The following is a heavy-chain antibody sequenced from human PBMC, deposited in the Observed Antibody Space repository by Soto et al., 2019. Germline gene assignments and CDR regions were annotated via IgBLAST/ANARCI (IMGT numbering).Heavy chain of an antibody. V-gene: IGHV3-72*01. CDR3: ARDGGYYDFWSGHYYYYYMDV. D-gene: IGHD3-3*01. CDR1: GFTFSDHY. Sequence: EVQLVESGGGWVQPGVSLRLSCAASGFTFSDHYMDWVRQAPGKGLEWVGRTRNKANSYTTEYAASVKGRFTISRDDSENSLYLKINSLKTEDTAVYYCARDGGYYDFWSGHYYYYYMDVLGKGTTVTVSS. CDR2: TRNKANSYTT. J-gene: IGHJ6*03.